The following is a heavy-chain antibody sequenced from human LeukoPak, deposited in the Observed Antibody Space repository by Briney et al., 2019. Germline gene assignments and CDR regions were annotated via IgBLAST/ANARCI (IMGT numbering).Heavy chain of an antibody. Sequence: GGSLRLSCAASGFTFSSYGMHWVRQAPGKGLEWVAFIRYDGSNKYYADSVKGRFTISRDNSKNTLYLQMNSLRAEDTAVYYCARSAGTARGDFDYWGQGTLVTVSS. J-gene: IGHJ4*02. D-gene: IGHD1-14*01. CDR1: GFTFSSYG. CDR3: ARSAGTARGDFDY. V-gene: IGHV3-30*02. CDR2: IRYDGSNK.